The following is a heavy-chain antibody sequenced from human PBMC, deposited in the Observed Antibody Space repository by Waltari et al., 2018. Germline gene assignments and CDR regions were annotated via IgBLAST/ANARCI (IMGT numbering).Heavy chain of an antibody. D-gene: IGHD6-13*01. Sequence: QVQLVQSGAEVKKPGSSVKVSCKASGGTFSSYAISWVRQAPGQGLEWMGGIITILGIANYAQKLQGRVTITADKSTSTAYMERSSLRSEDTAVYYCATSGYSHTGGAFDIWGQGTMVTVSS. CDR1: GGTFSSYA. J-gene: IGHJ3*02. CDR3: ATSGYSHTGGAFDI. CDR2: IITILGIA. V-gene: IGHV1-69*10.